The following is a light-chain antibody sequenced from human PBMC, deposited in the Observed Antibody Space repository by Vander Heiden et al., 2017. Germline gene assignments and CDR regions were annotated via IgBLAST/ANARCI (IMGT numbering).Light chain of an antibody. V-gene: IGLV1-40*01. CDR2: GNN. Sequence: SVLTQPPSVSGAPGPRVTISCTGSSPNTGAGYDVHWYQQLPGTAPKLRSYGNNNRPSGVPDRFSGAKSGTSASLAITGLQAEDEADYDCQSSDSSLSAWVFGGGTKLTVL. J-gene: IGLJ3*02. CDR3: QSSDSSLSAWV. CDR1: SPNTGAGYD.